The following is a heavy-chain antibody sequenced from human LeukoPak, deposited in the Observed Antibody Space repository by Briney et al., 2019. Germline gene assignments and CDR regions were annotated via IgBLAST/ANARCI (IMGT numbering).Heavy chain of an antibody. CDR2: IKQDGSEK. CDR1: QFTFSSYW. J-gene: IGHJ3*02. CDR3: ARGYTSPWDRAFDI. V-gene: IGHV3-7*01. Sequence: GGSLRLSCAASQFTFSSYWMNWVRQAPGKGLEWVANIKQDGSEKYYVDSVKGRFTISRENAKNSPYLQMNSLRAEDTAVYYCARGYTSPWDRAFDIWGQGTMVTVS. D-gene: IGHD1-14*01.